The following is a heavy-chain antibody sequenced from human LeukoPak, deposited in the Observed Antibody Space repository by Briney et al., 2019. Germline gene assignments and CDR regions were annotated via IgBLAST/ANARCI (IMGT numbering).Heavy chain of an antibody. J-gene: IGHJ4*02. V-gene: IGHV3-30*04. Sequence: GRSLSLSCAASGFTFSNYAIHWVRQAPGKGLEWVAVISFYGTKTYYADSVKGRFTISRDNSKYTLFLQMNSLRAEDTAVYYCARARVANDSSGYYFKLDYWGQGTLVTVSS. CDR3: ARARVANDSSGYYFKLDY. D-gene: IGHD3-22*01. CDR1: GFTFSNYA. CDR2: ISFYGTKT.